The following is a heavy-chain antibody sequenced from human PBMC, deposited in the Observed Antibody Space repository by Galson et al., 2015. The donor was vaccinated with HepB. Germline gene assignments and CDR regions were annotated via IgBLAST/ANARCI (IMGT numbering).Heavy chain of an antibody. CDR3: TTGFFYCSVGGCST. V-gene: IGHV3-15*01. CDR2: IKSKTDGGTT. J-gene: IGHJ4*02. Sequence: SLRLSCAASGITFSSAWMSWVRQAPGKGLEWVGRIKSKTDGGTTDYATPVKGRFTISRDDSKNTLFLQMNSLKTEDTAVYYCTTGFFYCSVGGCSTWGQGTLVTVSS. D-gene: IGHD2-15*01. CDR1: GITFSSAW.